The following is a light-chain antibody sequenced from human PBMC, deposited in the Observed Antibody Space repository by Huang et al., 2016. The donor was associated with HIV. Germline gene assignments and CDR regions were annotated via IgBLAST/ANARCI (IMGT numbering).Light chain of an antibody. Sequence: DIVMTQSPATLSVSPGQRATLSCRASQTVSSNLAWYQQKPGQAPRLLIFGASIRATGVPGRVSGNGSGTEFTLTISSLKSEDFAVYYCQQHHNWPPWTFGQGTKVEIK. J-gene: IGKJ1*01. CDR2: GAS. V-gene: IGKV3-15*01. CDR1: QTVSSN. CDR3: QQHHNWPPWT.